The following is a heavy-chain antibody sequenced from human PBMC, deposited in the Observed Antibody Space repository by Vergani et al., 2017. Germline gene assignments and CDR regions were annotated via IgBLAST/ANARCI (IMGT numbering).Heavy chain of an antibody. CDR2: ISYDGSNK. Sequence: QVQLVESGGGVVQPGRSLRLSCAASGFTFSSYAMHWVRQAPGKGLEWVAVISYDGSNKYYADSVKGRFTISRDNAKNSLYLQMNSLRAEDTAVYYCARVWAVTMMSNWFDPWGQGILVTVSS. D-gene: IGHD3-22*01. CDR1: GFTFSSYA. V-gene: IGHV3-30*14. J-gene: IGHJ5*02. CDR3: ARVWAVTMMSNWFDP.